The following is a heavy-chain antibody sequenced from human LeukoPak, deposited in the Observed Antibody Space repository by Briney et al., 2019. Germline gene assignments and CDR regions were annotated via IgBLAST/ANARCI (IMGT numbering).Heavy chain of an antibody. J-gene: IGHJ3*02. D-gene: IGHD6-19*01. Sequence: GGSLRLSCAASGFTFSSYSMNWVRQAPGKGLEWVSSISSSSYIYYADSVKGRFTISRDNAKNSLYLQMNSLRAEDTAVYYCASSGWSRDAFDIWGQGTMVTVSS. CDR1: GFTFSSYS. V-gene: IGHV3-21*01. CDR2: ISSSSYI. CDR3: ASSGWSRDAFDI.